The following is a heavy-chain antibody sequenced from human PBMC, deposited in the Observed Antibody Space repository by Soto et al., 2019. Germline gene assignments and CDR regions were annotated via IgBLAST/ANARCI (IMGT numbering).Heavy chain of an antibody. CDR2: IYWDDGK. CDR1: GFSRSSSGGG. Sequence: SCPTLVKPTKTLTLPCTLSGFSRSSSGGGVGWIRQPPGKALEWLALIYWDDGKRYSPSLKSRLTITKDTSKNQVVLTMTNVDPVDTATYYCARRHMVGATRYNWFDPWGQGTLVTVSS. V-gene: IGHV2-5*02. CDR3: ARRHMVGATRYNWFDP. J-gene: IGHJ5*02. D-gene: IGHD1-26*01.